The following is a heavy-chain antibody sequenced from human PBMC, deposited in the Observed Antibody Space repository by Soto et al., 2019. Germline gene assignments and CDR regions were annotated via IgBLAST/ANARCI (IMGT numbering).Heavy chain of an antibody. V-gene: IGHV3-48*03. Sequence: QPGGSLRLSCAASGFTFSSYEMNWVRQAPGKGLEWISYIRSGGTTMYYADSVKGRFTISRDNAKNSLYLQMNSLTAEDTAVYYCAGRDGHNRRKAPYYYYYYGMNVWGQGTTVTVSS. CDR3: AGRDGHNRRKAPYYYYYYGMNV. CDR1: GFTFSSYE. J-gene: IGHJ6*02. CDR2: IRSGGTTM. D-gene: IGHD2-15*01.